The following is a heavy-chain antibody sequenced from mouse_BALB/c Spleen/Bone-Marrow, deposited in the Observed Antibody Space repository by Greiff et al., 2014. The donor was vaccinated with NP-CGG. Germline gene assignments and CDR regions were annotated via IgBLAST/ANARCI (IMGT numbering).Heavy chain of an antibody. Sequence: LVKTGASVEISCKASGYSFTGYYMHWVKQSHGKSLEWIGYISCYNGATSYNQKFKGKATFTVDTSSSTAYMQFNSLTSEDSAVYYCARREQTDSSGPWFAYWGQGTLVTVSA. CDR2: ISCYNGAT. J-gene: IGHJ3*01. V-gene: IGHV1S34*01. CDR3: ARREQTDSSGPWFAY. D-gene: IGHD3-2*01. CDR1: GYSFTGYY.